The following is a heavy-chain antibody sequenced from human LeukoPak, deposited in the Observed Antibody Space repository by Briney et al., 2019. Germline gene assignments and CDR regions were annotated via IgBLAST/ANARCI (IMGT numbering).Heavy chain of an antibody. CDR2: FYRVGDT. CDR3: ARDSYFDHEGVLWFDP. J-gene: IGHJ5*02. D-gene: IGHD3-9*01. Sequence: PGGSLRLSCAASGFTVSSSFMSWVRQAPGKGLEWVAVFYRVGDTYYRDSVKGRFTISRDNSKNTMYLQMNSLRVEDRTIYYCARDSYFDHEGVLWFDPWGQGALVTVSS. CDR1: GFTVSSSF. V-gene: IGHV3-66*01.